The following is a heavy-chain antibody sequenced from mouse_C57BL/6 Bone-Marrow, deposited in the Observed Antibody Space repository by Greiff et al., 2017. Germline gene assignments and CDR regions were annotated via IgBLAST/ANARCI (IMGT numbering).Heavy chain of an antibody. CDR3: ARKRAMDY. Sequence: EVKLVESGEGLVKPGGSLKLSCAASGFTFSSYAMSWVRQTPEKRLEWVAYISSGSSTIYYADTVKGRFTISRDNAKNTLFLQMTSLRSEDTAMYYCARKRAMDYWGQGTSVTVSS. CDR1: GFTFSSYA. J-gene: IGHJ4*01. CDR2: ISSGSSTI. V-gene: IGHV5-17*01.